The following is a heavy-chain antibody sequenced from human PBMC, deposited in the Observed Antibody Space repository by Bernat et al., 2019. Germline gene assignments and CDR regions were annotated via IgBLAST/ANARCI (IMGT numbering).Heavy chain of an antibody. CDR3: ARGSRRYSWFDP. CDR1: GGSISSSSYY. J-gene: IGHJ5*02. V-gene: IGHV4-39*01. Sequence: QVQLQESGPGLVKPSQTLSLTCTVSGGSISSSSYYWGWIRQAPGKGLEWVGSFYYTGGTYYNPSLHSRVTMSVDTSKNQFSLKLSSVTAADTAVYYCARGSRRYSWFDPWGQGTLVTVSS. CDR2: FYYTGGT.